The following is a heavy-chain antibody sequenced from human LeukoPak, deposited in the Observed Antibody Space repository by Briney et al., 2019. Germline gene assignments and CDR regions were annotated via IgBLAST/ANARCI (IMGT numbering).Heavy chain of an antibody. CDR3: ARQLRRYYYDTSGYND. J-gene: IGHJ4*02. CDR2: ISSSGRTI. CDR1: GFTFSSYE. V-gene: IGHV3-48*03. Sequence: GGSLRLPCAASGFTFSSYEMNWVRQAPGKGLEWVSYISSSGRTIYYADSVKGRFTISRDNAKNSLYLQMNSLRAEDSAVYYCARQLRRYYYDTSGYNDWGQGTLVTVSS. D-gene: IGHD3-22*01.